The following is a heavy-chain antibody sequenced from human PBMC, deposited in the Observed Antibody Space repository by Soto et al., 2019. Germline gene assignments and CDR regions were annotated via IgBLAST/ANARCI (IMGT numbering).Heavy chain of an antibody. CDR2: ISAKNGDT. Sequence: QLHLEQSGAELKNAGASVRVSCKASGHLLTMNGISWVRQAPGQGLEWMGWISAKNGDTNYAQKFQGRVIMTTDTSTSTAYMELRSLRSDDTAVYYCVRDRDSDTWPSRDVWGQGTTVTVSS. J-gene: IGHJ6*02. D-gene: IGHD1-26*01. V-gene: IGHV1-18*01. CDR1: GHLLTMNG. CDR3: VRDRDSDTWPSRDV.